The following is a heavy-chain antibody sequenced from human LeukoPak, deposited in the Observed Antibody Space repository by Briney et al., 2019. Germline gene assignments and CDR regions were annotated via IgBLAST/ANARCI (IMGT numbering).Heavy chain of an antibody. D-gene: IGHD3-10*01. CDR1: GITLSNYG. Sequence: PGGSLRLSCAVSGITLSNYGMSWVRQAPGKGLEWVAGLSGNGGGTNYAASVQGRFTISRDNPKNTLYLQMSSLRAEDTAVYFCAKRGVVIRVFLVGFHKEAYYFDSWGQGALVTVSS. J-gene: IGHJ4*02. CDR2: LSGNGGGT. V-gene: IGHV3-23*01. CDR3: AKRGVVIRVFLVGFHKEAYYFDS.